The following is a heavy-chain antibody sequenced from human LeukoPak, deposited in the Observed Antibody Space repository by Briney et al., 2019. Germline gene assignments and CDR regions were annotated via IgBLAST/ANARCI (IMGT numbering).Heavy chain of an antibody. V-gene: IGHV4-39*01. CDR3: ARLEVTIFGVDIMPTDY. Sequence: PSETLSLTCTVSGGSISSSSYYWGWIRQPPGKGLEWIGSIYYSGSTYYNPSLKSRVTISVDTSKNQFSLKLSSVTAADTAVYYCARLEVTIFGVDIMPTDYWGQGTLVTVSS. CDR2: IYYSGST. J-gene: IGHJ4*02. D-gene: IGHD3-3*01. CDR1: GGSISSSSYY.